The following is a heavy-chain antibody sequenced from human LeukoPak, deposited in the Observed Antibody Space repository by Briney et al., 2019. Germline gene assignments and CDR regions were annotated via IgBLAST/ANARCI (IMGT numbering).Heavy chain of an antibody. CDR1: GFTFGDYA. J-gene: IGHJ4*02. V-gene: IGHV3-7*01. CDR2: IKQDGSEK. CDR3: ARVENYGLDY. D-gene: IGHD3-10*01. Sequence: GGSLRLSCLGSGFTFGDYAISWVRQAPGKGLEWVANIKQDGSEKYYVDSVKGRFTISRDNAKNSLYLQMNSLRAEDTAVYYCARVENYGLDYWGQGTLVTVSS.